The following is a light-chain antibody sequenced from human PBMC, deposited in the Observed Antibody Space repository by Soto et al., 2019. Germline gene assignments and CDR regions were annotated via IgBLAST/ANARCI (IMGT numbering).Light chain of an antibody. Sequence: DIQMTQSPSTLSASVGDRVTITCRASQSISSWLAWYQQKPGKAPKLLIFDASNLERGVPSRFSGSGSGTEFSLTISSLQPDDFATYYCQQYENYWTFGQGTKVDNK. J-gene: IGKJ1*01. V-gene: IGKV1-5*01. CDR1: QSISSW. CDR3: QQYENYWT. CDR2: DAS.